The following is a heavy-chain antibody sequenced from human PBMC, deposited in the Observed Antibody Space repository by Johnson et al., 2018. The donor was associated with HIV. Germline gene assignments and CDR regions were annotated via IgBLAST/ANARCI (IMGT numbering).Heavy chain of an antibody. CDR3: AKGSTLWNPRLGDAFDI. CDR2: ISWNSDNI. D-gene: IGHD1-1*01. J-gene: IGHJ3*02. CDR1: GFSFGDYG. V-gene: IGHV3-9*01. Sequence: VQLVESGGDLVQPGRSLRLSCAASGFSFGDYGMHWVRQAPGKGLEWVSGISWNSDNIDYAGSVKGRFNITRDNARNTLYLQMNSLRDEDTAMYYCAKGSTLWNPRLGDAFDIWGQGTLVAVSS.